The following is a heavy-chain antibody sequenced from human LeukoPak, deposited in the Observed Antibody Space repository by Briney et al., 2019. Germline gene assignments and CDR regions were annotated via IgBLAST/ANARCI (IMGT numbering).Heavy chain of an antibody. Sequence: SENLSLTCAVYGGSFSGYYWSWIRQPPGKGLEWIGEINRSGSTNYNPSLKSRVTISVDTSKNQFSLKLSSVTAADTAVYYCARGGYSGYPTPLYYGMDVWGKGTTVTVSS. V-gene: IGHV4-34*01. CDR1: GGSFSGYY. J-gene: IGHJ6*04. CDR2: INRSGST. CDR3: ARGGYSGYPTPLYYGMDV. D-gene: IGHD5-12*01.